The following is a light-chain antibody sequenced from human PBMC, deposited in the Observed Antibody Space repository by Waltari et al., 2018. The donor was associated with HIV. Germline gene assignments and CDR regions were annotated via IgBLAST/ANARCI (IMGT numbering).Light chain of an antibody. CDR1: SGSIGSNY. CDR3: QSYDSNTRI. Sequence: FMLTQPCSVSESPGKTVTISCSRSSGSIGSNYVQSYQQRPGSSPTTVIYEDDQRPSGVPGRFSGSIDRSSNSASLTISGLMTEDEADYYCQSYDSNTRIFGTGTKVTVL. V-gene: IGLV6-57*01. CDR2: EDD. J-gene: IGLJ1*01.